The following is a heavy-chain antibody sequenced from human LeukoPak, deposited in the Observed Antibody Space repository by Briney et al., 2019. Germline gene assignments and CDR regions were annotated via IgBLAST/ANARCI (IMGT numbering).Heavy chain of an antibody. Sequence: GGSLRLSCAASGFTFSSYEMNWVRQAPGKGLEWVSYISSSGSTIYYADSVKGRFTISRDNAKNSLFLQMNSLRAEDTALYYCARLYTAASELDYWGKGTLVTVSS. CDR1: GFTFSSYE. V-gene: IGHV3-48*03. CDR2: ISSSGSTI. D-gene: IGHD2-2*02. J-gene: IGHJ4*02. CDR3: ARLYTAASELDY.